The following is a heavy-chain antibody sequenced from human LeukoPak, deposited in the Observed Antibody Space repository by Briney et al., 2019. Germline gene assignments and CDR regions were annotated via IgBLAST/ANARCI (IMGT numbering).Heavy chain of an antibody. CDR1: GFTFTSYA. V-gene: IGHV3-64*02. D-gene: IGHD2-8*01. Sequence: SGGSLRLSCVTSGFTFTSYALYWVRQAPGRGLEYVSAISSNAASTYYEESVKGRFTISRDTSMSTLYLQMGSLRPEDTAVYYCARRERNAFDYWGEGTMVTVS. CDR3: ARRERNAFDY. CDR2: ISSNAAST. J-gene: IGHJ4*02.